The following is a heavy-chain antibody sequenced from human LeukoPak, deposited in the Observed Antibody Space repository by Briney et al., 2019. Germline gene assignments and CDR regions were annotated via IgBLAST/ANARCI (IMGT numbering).Heavy chain of an antibody. J-gene: IGHJ4*02. CDR2: IYYSGST. V-gene: IGHV4-31*11. CDR1: GGSISSGGYS. Sequence: SETLSLTCAVSGGSISSGGYSWSWIRQHPGKGLEWIGYIYYSGSTYYNPSLKSRLTISVDTSKNQFSLKLSSVTAADTAVYYCARYGDNSYYFDYWGQGALVTVSS. D-gene: IGHD4-23*01. CDR3: ARYGDNSYYFDY.